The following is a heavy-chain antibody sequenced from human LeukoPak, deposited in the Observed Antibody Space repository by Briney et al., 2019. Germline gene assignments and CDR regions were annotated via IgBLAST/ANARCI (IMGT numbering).Heavy chain of an antibody. CDR3: ARHGGTLAYFDH. CDR1: GGSISTYY. D-gene: IGHD1-26*01. CDR2: ISDGGVT. Sequence: PSETLSLTCNVSGGSISTYYWSWIRQPPGKGLEWIGYISDGGVTSYNPSLKGRVTISVDSPKNRFSLRLTSLTAVDTALYYCARHGGTLAYFDHWGPGSLVTVSS. V-gene: IGHV4-59*08. J-gene: IGHJ4*02.